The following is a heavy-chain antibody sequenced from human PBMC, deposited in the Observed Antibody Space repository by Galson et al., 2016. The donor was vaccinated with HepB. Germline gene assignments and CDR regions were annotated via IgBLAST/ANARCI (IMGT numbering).Heavy chain of an antibody. CDR2: IYSGGAT. J-gene: IGHJ5*01. D-gene: IGHD6-13*01. V-gene: IGHV3-53*01. CDR1: GFIVSSHY. Sequence: SLRLSCAGSGFIVSSHYMSWVRQPPGKGLEWVAIIYSGGATYYADSVKGRFTISRDNPKNTLYLQMNSLRAEDTAVYYCARDPGRIAAAGHFDSWGQGTLVTVSS. CDR3: ARDPGRIAAAGHFDS.